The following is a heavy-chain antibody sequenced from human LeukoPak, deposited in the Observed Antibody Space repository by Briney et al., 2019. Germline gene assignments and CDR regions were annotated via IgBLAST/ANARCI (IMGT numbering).Heavy chain of an antibody. D-gene: IGHD3-3*01. CDR3: ARDRGSNDSWSGYYTHYYYYMDV. J-gene: IGHJ6*03. CDR1: GGSISSYY. CDR2: IYYSGST. Sequence: SETLSLTCTVSGGSISSYYWSWIRQPPGKGLEWIGYIYYSGSTNYNPSLKSRVTISVDTSKNQFSLKLSSVTAADTAVYYCARDRGSNDSWSGYYTHYYYYMDVWGKGTTVTVSS. V-gene: IGHV4-59*01.